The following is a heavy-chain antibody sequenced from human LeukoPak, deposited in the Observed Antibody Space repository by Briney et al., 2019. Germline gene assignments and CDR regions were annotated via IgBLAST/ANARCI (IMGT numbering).Heavy chain of an antibody. Sequence: GGSLRLSCAASGFTFSSYEMNWVRQAPGKGLEWVSYISSSGSTIYYADSVKGRFTISRDNAKNSLYLQMTSLRAEDTAVYYCARDPGSGEVVYAIPGWFDPWGQGTLVTVSS. CDR2: ISSSGSTI. CDR3: ARDPGSGEVVYAIPGWFDP. CDR1: GFTFSSYE. D-gene: IGHD2-8*02. J-gene: IGHJ5*02. V-gene: IGHV3-48*03.